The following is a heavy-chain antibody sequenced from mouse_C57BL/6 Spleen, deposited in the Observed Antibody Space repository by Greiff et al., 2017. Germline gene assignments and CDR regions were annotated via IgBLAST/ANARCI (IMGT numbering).Heavy chain of an antibody. CDR3: TRRDDGYYEYFDV. V-gene: IGHV1-5*01. Sequence: VQLQQSGTVLARPGASVKMSCKTSGYTFTSYWMHWVKQRHGQGLEWIGAIYPGNSDTSYNQKFKGKAKLTAVTSASTAYMELSSLTNEDSAVYYCTRRDDGYYEYFDVWGTGTTVTVSS. CDR2: IYPGNSDT. J-gene: IGHJ1*03. D-gene: IGHD2-3*01. CDR1: GYTFTSYW.